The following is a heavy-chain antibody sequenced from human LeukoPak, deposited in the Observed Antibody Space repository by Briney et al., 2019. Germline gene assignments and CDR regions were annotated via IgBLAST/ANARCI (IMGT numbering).Heavy chain of an antibody. Sequence: SETLSLTCTVSGGSISSYYWSWIRQPAGKGLEWIGRIYTSGSTNYNPSLKSRVTMSVDTSKNQFSLKLSSVTAADTAVYYCARETGLGSRRRDFDYWGQGTLVTVSS. D-gene: IGHD6-13*01. CDR3: ARETGLGSRRRDFDY. J-gene: IGHJ4*02. V-gene: IGHV4-4*07. CDR2: IYTSGST. CDR1: GGSISSYY.